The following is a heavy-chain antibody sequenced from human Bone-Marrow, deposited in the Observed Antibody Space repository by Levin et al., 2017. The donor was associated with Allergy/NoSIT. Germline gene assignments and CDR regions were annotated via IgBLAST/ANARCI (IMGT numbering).Heavy chain of an antibody. CDR1: GGSISSGSYY. D-gene: IGHD3-9*01. J-gene: IGHJ4*02. V-gene: IGHV4-61*02. CDR3: ARGNDILTGPFDY. Sequence: SETLSLTCTVSGGSISSGSYYWSWIRQPAGTGLEWIGRIYTSGSTNYNPSLKSRVTISVDTSKNQFSLKLSSVTAADTAVYYCARGNDILTGPFDYWGQGTLVTVSS. CDR2: IYTSGST.